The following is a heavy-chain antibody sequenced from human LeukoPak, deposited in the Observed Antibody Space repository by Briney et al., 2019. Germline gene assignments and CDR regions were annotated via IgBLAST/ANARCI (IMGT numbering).Heavy chain of an antibody. J-gene: IGHJ4*02. V-gene: IGHV4-39*01. D-gene: IGHD4-17*01. CDR3: ARHLVGTVTTSKPIDY. CDR2: IYYSGST. CDR1: GGSISSSSYY. Sequence: SETLSLTCTVSGGSISSSSYYWGWIRQPPGKGLEWIGSIYYSGSTYYNPSLKSRVTISVDTSKNQFSLKLSSVTAADTAVYYCARHLVGTVTTSKPIDYWGQGTLVTVSS.